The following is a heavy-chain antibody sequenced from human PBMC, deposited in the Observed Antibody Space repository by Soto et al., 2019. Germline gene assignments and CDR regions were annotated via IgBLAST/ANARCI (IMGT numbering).Heavy chain of an antibody. CDR3: ARDGGSFYYYGMDV. V-gene: IGHV3-48*02. CDR1: GFSFNSYT. J-gene: IGHJ6*02. D-gene: IGHD3-10*01. CDR2: ISSRSTTM. Sequence: ESGGGLAQPGGSLRLSCVGSGFSFNSYTMYWVRQAPGKGLAWISEISSRSTTMYYADSVKGRFTISRDNAKNSLYLQMNSLRDEDTAVYYCARDGGSFYYYGMDVWGQGTTVTVSS.